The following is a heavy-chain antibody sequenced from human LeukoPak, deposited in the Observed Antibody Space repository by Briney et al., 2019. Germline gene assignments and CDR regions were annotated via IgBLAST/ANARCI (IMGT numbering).Heavy chain of an antibody. D-gene: IGHD4-11*01. J-gene: IGHJ6*03. Sequence: PSETLSLTCTVSGGSISSYYWSWIRQPPGKGLEWTGYIYYSGSTNYNPSLKSRVTISVDTSKNQFSLKLSSVTAADTAVYYCARDMSQDYSNYGYYYYYMDVWGKGTTVTVSS. CDR3: ARDMSQDYSNYGYYYYYMDV. V-gene: IGHV4-59*01. CDR2: IYYSGST. CDR1: GGSISSYY.